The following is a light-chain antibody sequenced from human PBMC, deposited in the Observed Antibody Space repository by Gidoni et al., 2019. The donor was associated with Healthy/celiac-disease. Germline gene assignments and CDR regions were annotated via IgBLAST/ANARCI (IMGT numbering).Light chain of an antibody. CDR1: SLRSYY. V-gene: IGLV3-19*01. CDR3: NARDSSGNHLV. CDR2: GKN. Sequence: SSELTTDPAVSVALGQTVRITCQGDSLRSYYASWYQQKPGQAPVLVIYGKNNRHSGIPDRFSGSSSGNTASLTISGAQAEDEADYYCNARDSSGNHLVFGGGTKLTVL. J-gene: IGLJ2*01.